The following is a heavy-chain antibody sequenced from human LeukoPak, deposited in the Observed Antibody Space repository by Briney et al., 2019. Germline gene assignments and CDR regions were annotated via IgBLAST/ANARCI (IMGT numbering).Heavy chain of an antibody. CDR1: GGSISSSSYY. Sequence: SETLSLTCTVSGGSISSSSYYWGWIRQPPGKGLEWIGSIYYSGSTNYNPSLKSRVTISVDTSKNQFSLKLSSVTAADTAVYYCARGYSNYLFDYWGQGTLVTVSS. D-gene: IGHD4-11*01. CDR3: ARGYSNYLFDY. V-gene: IGHV4-39*07. CDR2: IYYSGST. J-gene: IGHJ4*02.